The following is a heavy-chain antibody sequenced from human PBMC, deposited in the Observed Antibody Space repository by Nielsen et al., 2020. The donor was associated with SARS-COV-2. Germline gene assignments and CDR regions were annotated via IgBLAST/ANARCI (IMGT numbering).Heavy chain of an antibody. V-gene: IGHV6-1*01. J-gene: IGHJ6*03. CDR2: TYYRSKWYN. CDR3: ARGNTVTTNYYYYYMDV. Sequence: WIRQSPSRGLEWLGRTYYRSKWYNDYAVSVKSRITINPDTSKNQFSLQLNSVTPEDTAVYYCARGNTVTTNYYYYYMDVWGKGTTVTVSS. D-gene: IGHD4-17*01.